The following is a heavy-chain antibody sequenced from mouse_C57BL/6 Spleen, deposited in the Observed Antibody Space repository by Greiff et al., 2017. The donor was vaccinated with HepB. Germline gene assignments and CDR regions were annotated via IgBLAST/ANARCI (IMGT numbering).Heavy chain of an antibody. CDR2: IDPEDGES. Sequence: VQLQQSGAELVKPGASVKLSCTASGFNIKDYYMHWVKQRTEQGLEWIVRIDPEDGESKYAPKFQGKATITADTSSKTAYLQLSSLTSEDTAVYYCARGTQLRPYFDYWGQGTTLTVSS. D-gene: IGHD3-2*02. CDR3: ARGTQLRPYFDY. V-gene: IGHV14-2*01. CDR1: GFNIKDYY. J-gene: IGHJ2*01.